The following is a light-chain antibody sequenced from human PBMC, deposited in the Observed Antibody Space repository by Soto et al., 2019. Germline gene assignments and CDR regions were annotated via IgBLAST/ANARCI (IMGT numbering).Light chain of an antibody. V-gene: IGKV3-20*01. Sequence: ETVLTQSPGTLCLSPGERATLSCRASQIVSNSYLAWYQQKPGQAPRLLMYDASSRATGIPDRFSGSGSGTDFTLTISRMEPEDFAVYCCQQYGSSPRTFGQGTKVDIK. J-gene: IGKJ1*01. CDR2: DAS. CDR3: QQYGSSPRT. CDR1: QIVSNSY.